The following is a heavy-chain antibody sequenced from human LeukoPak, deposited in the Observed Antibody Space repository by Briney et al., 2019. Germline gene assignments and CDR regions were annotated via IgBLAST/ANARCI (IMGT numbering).Heavy chain of an antibody. Sequence: SETLSLTCTVSRGSISSGGYYWSWIRQHPGKGLEWIGYIYYSGSTYYNPSLKSRVTISVDTSKNQFSLKLSSVTAADTAVYYCARIPDYYDSSGYYYMDVWGKGTTVTVSS. CDR1: RGSISSGGYY. CDR2: IYYSGST. CDR3: ARIPDYYDSSGYYYMDV. D-gene: IGHD3-22*01. J-gene: IGHJ6*03. V-gene: IGHV4-31*03.